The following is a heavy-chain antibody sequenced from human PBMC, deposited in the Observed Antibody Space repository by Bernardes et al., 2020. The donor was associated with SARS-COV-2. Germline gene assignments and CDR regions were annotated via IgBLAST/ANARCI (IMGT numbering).Heavy chain of an antibody. V-gene: IGHV1-2*02. CDR1: GYTFTGYY. J-gene: IGHJ5*02. Sequence: ASVKVSCKASGYTFTGYYMHWVRQAPGQGLEWMGWINPNSGGTNYAQKFQGRVTMTRDTSISTAYMELSRLRSDDTAVYYCARARRNTANPFDPWGQGTLVTVSS. CDR2: INPNSGGT. D-gene: IGHD5-18*01. CDR3: ARARRNTANPFDP.